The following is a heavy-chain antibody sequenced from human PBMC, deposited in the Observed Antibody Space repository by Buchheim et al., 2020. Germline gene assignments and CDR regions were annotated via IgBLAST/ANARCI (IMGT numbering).Heavy chain of an antibody. CDR1: GFTFSSYE. CDR3: ARDLGAAGQHFDY. V-gene: IGHV3-48*03. CDR2: ITSSGDIG. J-gene: IGHJ4*02. Sequence: EVQLMESGGGLVQPGGSLRLSCAASGFTFSSYEMNWVRQAPGKGLEWVSYITSSGDIGYYADSVKGRFTISRDNAKNSLYQQMNSLRAEDTAVYYCARDLGAAGQHFDYWGQGTL. D-gene: IGHD6-13*01.